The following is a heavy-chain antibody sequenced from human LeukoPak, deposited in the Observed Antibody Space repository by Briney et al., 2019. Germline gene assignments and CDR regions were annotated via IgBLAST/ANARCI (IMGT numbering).Heavy chain of an antibody. CDR2: IKQDGSEK. CDR1: GFTFSSYW. CDR3: ARRGYYFDY. J-gene: IGHJ4*02. V-gene: IGHV3-7*03. Sequence: AGGSLRLSCAAFGFTFSSYWMSWVRQAPGKGLEWVANIKQDGSEKYYVDSVKGRFTISRDNAKNSLYLQMNSLRAEDTAVYYCARRGYYFDYWGQGTLVTVSS. D-gene: IGHD3-16*01.